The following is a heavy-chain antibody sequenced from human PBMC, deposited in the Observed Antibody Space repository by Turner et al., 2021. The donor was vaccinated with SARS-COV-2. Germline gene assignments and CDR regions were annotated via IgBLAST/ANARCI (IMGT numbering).Heavy chain of an antibody. CDR2: ISGRTDYT. V-gene: IGHV3-23*01. CDR1: GSTFRSFS. Sequence: VQLLASGGGLVQTGGSLQLSCTASGSTFRSFSMAWVRQAPGKGIEWVSSISGRTDYTPNADSVRGRFTISRDNSKNTLYLQMNSLRGEDTAVYYCAKGKVGDILAAAGVDYWGQGTLVTVSS. CDR3: AKGKVGDILAAAGVDY. D-gene: IGHD6-13*01. J-gene: IGHJ4*02.